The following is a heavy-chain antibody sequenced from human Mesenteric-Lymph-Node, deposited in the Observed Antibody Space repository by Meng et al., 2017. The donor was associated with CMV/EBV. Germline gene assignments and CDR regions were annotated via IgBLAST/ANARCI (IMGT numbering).Heavy chain of an antibody. CDR1: ISSGGYY. D-gene: IGHD2-2*01. J-gene: IGHJ2*01. CDR2: IYYSGTT. Sequence: ISSGGYYWAWIRQHTGEGLEWIGSIYYSGTTYYNSALKSRVSISVDTSKNQFALNLNSVTAADTAVYSCARYRYCSSADCFNVRFFDLWGRGTLVTVSS. V-gene: IGHV4-31*02. CDR3: ARYRYCSSADCFNVRFFDL.